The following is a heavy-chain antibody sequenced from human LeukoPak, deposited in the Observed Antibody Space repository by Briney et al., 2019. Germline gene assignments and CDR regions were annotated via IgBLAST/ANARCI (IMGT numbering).Heavy chain of an antibody. J-gene: IGHJ6*03. V-gene: IGHV3-33*01. CDR3: ASLGAVAGTPYYYYMDV. Sequence: PGGSLRLSCAASGFTFSSYGMHWVRQAPGKGLEWVAVIWYDGSNKYYADFVKGRFTISRDNSKNTLYLQMNSLRAEDTAVYYCASLGAVAGTPYYYYMDVWGKGTTVTVSS. D-gene: IGHD6-19*01. CDR1: GFTFSSYG. CDR2: IWYDGSNK.